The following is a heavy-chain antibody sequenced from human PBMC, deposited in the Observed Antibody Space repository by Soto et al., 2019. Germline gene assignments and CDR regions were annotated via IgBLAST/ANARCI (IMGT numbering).Heavy chain of an antibody. CDR3: AGAVAGFNWFDP. D-gene: IGHD6-19*01. CDR2: ISSSSSYI. V-gene: IGHV3-21*01. CDR1: GFTFSSYS. Sequence: EVQLVESGGGLVKPGGSLRLSCAASGFTFSSYSMNWVRQAQGKGLEWVSSISSSSSYIYYADSVKGRFTIYRDNGRNSLYLQMNSLRAEDTAVYYCAGAVAGFNWFDPCGQGTMVTVSS. J-gene: IGHJ5*02.